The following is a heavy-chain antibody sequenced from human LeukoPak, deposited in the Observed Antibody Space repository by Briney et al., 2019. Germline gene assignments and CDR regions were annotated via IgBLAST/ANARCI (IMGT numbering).Heavy chain of an antibody. D-gene: IGHD3-22*01. CDR2: INHSGST. Sequence: PSETLSLTCAVYGGSFSGYYWSWIRQPPGKGLEWIGEINHSGSTNYNPSLKSRVTISVDTSKNQFSLKLSSVTAADTAVYYCAYYDSSGYYFDYWGQGTLVTVSS. CDR1: GGSFSGYY. V-gene: IGHV4-34*01. J-gene: IGHJ4*02. CDR3: AYYDSSGYYFDY.